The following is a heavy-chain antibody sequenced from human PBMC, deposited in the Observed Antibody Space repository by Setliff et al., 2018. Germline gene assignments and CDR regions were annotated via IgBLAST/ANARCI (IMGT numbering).Heavy chain of an antibody. CDR1: GYTFTTYY. Sequence: GASVKVSCKASGYTFTTYYMHWVRQAPGQGLEWMGVINPSDGSTTYAQKFQGRVKMTRDTSTNTVHMQLSSLRSEDTAVYYCARESTAKNFWGEYSDYWGQGTLVTVSS. V-gene: IGHV1-46*01. CDR3: ARESTAKNFWGEYSDY. D-gene: IGHD3-3*01. J-gene: IGHJ4*02. CDR2: INPSDGST.